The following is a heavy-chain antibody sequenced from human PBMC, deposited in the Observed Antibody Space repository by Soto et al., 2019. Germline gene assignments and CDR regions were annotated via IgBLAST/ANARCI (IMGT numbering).Heavy chain of an antibody. J-gene: IGHJ6*02. V-gene: IGHV4-34*01. Sequence: SETLSLTCAVYGGSFSGYYWSWIRQPPGKGLEWIGEINHSGSTNYNPSLKSRVTISVDTSKNQFSLKLSSVTAADTAVYYCARGPAVEWLVSYYYYGMDVWGQGTTVTVSS. CDR1: GGSFSGYY. D-gene: IGHD6-19*01. CDR2: INHSGST. CDR3: ARGPAVEWLVSYYYYGMDV.